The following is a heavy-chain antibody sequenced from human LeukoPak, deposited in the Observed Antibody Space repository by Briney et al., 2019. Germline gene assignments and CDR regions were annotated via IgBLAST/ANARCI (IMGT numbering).Heavy chain of an antibody. CDR3: ASKLTAVAGYFDC. Sequence: PSQTLSLTCTVSGGTISSGSYYWSWVRQPPGKGLEWIGEIHHSGSTNYNPSLKSRVTISVDKSKNQFSLKLSSVTAADTAVYYCASKLTAVAGYFDCWGQGTLVTVSS. D-gene: IGHD6-19*01. J-gene: IGHJ4*02. CDR2: IHHSGST. V-gene: IGHV4-39*07. CDR1: GGTISSGSYY.